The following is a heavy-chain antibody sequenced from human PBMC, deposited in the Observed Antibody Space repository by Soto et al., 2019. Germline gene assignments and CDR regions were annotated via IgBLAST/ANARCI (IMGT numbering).Heavy chain of an antibody. J-gene: IGHJ6*02. D-gene: IGHD2-15*01. V-gene: IGHV1-18*04. CDR2: ISGYNGHT. Sequence: ASVKVSCKTSGYMFTSYGMSWVRQAPGQGPEWMGWISGYNGHTKFAQSFQGRVTMATDTSTSTAYMELRSLAADDSAVYYCARTEVVAAVVYYYYGMDVWGQGTTVTVSS. CDR1: GYMFTSYG. CDR3: ARTEVVAAVVYYYYGMDV.